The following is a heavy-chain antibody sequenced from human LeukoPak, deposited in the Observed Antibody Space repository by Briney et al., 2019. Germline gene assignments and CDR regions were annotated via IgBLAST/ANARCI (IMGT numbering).Heavy chain of an antibody. CDR1: GYTFTGYY. CDR3: ARGGVVVAATGLDY. J-gene: IGHJ4*02. CDR2: IIPILGIA. V-gene: IGHV1-69*02. Sequence: GASVKVSCKASGYTFTGYYIHWVRQAPGQGLEWMGRIIPILGIANYAQKFQGRVTITADKSTSTAYMELSSLRSEDTAVYYCARGGVVVAATGLDYWGQGTLVTVSS. D-gene: IGHD2-15*01.